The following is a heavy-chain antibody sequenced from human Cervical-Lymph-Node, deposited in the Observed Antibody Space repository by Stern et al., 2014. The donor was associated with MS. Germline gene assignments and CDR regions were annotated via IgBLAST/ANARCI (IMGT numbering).Heavy chain of an antibody. CDR1: GFTFDYYA. J-gene: IGHJ6*02. CDR3: ASLAVAGTGGMDV. Sequence: VQLVESGGGLAQPGGAPRLFCLAAGFTFDYYAMHSVRPAPGEGLQWVAGISWDGNETVYTDSVKGRFTFSRDNAKNSLYLQMNSLRPDDTALYYCASLAVAGTGGMDVWGQGATVTVSS. CDR2: ISWDGNET. D-gene: IGHD6-19*01. V-gene: IGHV3-9*01.